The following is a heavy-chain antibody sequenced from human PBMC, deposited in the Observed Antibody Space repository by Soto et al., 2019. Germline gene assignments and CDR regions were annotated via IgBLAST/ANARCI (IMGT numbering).Heavy chain of an antibody. J-gene: IGHJ4*02. V-gene: IGHV3-23*01. D-gene: IGHD7-27*01. CDR3: ASTKDRAWAFDY. CDR1: GLTFSSHA. CDR2: ISGSGTNT. Sequence: GGSLRLSCAASGLTFSSHAMNWVRQAPGKGLEWVSAISGSGTNTYYADSVQGRFTISRDNFKNTLYLQMNSLRAEDTAVYYCASTKDRAWAFDYWGQGILVTVSS.